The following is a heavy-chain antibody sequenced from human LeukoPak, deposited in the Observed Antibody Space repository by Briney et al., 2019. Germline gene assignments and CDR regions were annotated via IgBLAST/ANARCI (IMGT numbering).Heavy chain of an antibody. CDR3: ARSASSTSRSAFDI. CDR2: CHYSGNT. V-gene: IGHV4-59*13. Sequence: SETLSLTCAISGGSISSNYWSWIRQPPGKGLEWIGYCHYSGNTDYNPSLKSRATISVDMSKNQFSLTLNSVTAADTAVYYCARSASSTSRSAFDIWGQGTRVTASS. J-gene: IGHJ3*02. CDR1: GGSISSNY.